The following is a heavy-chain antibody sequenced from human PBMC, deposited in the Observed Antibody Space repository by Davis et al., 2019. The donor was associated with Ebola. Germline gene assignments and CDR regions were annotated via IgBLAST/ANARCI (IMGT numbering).Heavy chain of an antibody. Sequence: GESLKISCVVSGFTSNGNAVHWVRQGPGKGLEWVAIISSGQSHRLYADSVKGRFSVSRDNSKATVFLQMNRLTTDDTGIYYCANGKVTASSWFDPWGQGALVTVSP. V-gene: IGHV3-30*02. CDR2: ISSGQSHR. D-gene: IGHD6-6*01. CDR3: ANGKVTASSWFDP. CDR1: GFTSNGNA. J-gene: IGHJ5*02.